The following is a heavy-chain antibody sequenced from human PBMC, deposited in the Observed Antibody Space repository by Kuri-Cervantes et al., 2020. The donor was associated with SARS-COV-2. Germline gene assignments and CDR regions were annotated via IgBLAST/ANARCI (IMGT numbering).Heavy chain of an antibody. J-gene: IGHJ6*02. D-gene: IGHD5-18*01. CDR1: GGSISSYY. CDR3: ARVEGDSYGPGEYYYYGMDV. CDR2: IYYSGST. Sequence: ESLKISCTVSGGSISSYYWSWIRQPPGKGLEWIGYIYYSGSTNYNPSLKSRVTISVDTSKNQFSLKLSSVTAADTAVYYCARVEGDSYGPGEYYYYGMDVWGQGTTVTVSS. V-gene: IGHV4-59*01.